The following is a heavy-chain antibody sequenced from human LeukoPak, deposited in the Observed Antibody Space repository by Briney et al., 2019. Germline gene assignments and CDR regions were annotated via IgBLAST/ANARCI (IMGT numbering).Heavy chain of an antibody. J-gene: IGHJ4*02. V-gene: IGHV1-18*01. D-gene: IGHD6-13*01. CDR3: ARDKPTPSSWYVLYGFDY. CDR1: GYTFTSYG. CDR2: ISAYNGNT. Sequence: APVKVSCKASGYTFTSYGISWVRQAPGQGLEWMGWISAYNGNTNYAQKVQGRVTMTTDTSTSTAYMELRSLRSDDTAVYYCARDKPTPSSWYVLYGFDYWGQGTLVTVSS.